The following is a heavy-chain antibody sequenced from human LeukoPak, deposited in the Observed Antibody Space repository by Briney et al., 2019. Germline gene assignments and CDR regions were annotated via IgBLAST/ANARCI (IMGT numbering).Heavy chain of an antibody. V-gene: IGHV6-1*01. CDR3: MRSYVWVFDY. J-gene: IGHJ4*02. D-gene: IGHD3-16*01. CDR2: TFYRSKWYN. Sequence: SQTLSLTCAISGDSVSRHDLTWDWVRQSPSRGLERLGRTFYRSKWYNDYAVSVKSRITVSPDTSKNQFSLHLNSVTPEDTAVYYCMRSYVWVFDYWGQGTRVTVSS. CDR1: GDSVSRHDLT.